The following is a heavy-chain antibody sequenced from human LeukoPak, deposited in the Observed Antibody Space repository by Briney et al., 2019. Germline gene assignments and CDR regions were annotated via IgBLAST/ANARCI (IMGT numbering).Heavy chain of an antibody. J-gene: IGHJ4*02. D-gene: IGHD1-26*01. CDR3: ARGSRISGSQRLQSSPSVDPIDY. CDR2: IYTSGST. V-gene: IGHV4-61*02. Sequence: PSQTLSLTCTVSGGSISSGSYYWSWIRQPAGKGLEWIGRIYTSGSTNYNPSLKSRVTISVDTSKNQFSLELSSVTAADTAVYYCARGSRISGSQRLQSSPSVDPIDYWGQGTLVTVSS. CDR1: GGSISSGSYY.